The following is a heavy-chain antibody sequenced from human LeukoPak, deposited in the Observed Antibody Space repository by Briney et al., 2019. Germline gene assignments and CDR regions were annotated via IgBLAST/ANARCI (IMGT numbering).Heavy chain of an antibody. Sequence: PSETLSLTCTVSGGSIGSYYWSWIRQPAGKGLEWIGRIYTSGSTNYNPSLKSRVTMSVDTSKNQFSLKLSSVTAADTAVYYCARDIRRQLPYNWFDPWGQGTLVTVSS. CDR3: ARDIRRQLPYNWFDP. CDR2: IYTSGST. D-gene: IGHD2-2*01. V-gene: IGHV4-4*07. J-gene: IGHJ5*02. CDR1: GGSIGSYY.